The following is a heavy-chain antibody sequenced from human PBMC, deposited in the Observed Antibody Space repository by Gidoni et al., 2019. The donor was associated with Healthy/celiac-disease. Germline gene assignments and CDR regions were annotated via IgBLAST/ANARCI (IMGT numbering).Heavy chain of an antibody. Sequence: QLQLQESGQGLAKPSETLSITCTVSGGAISSRSYYWGWIRQSPEKGLEWIGSIYYSGCTYYNPSLKSRVTISVDTSKNQFSLKLSSVTAADTAVYYCARGEHCSGGSCYLEGWFDPWGQGTLVTVSS. CDR2: IYYSGCT. CDR1: GGAISSRSYY. D-gene: IGHD2-15*01. CDR3: ARGEHCSGGSCYLEGWFDP. V-gene: IGHV4-39*01. J-gene: IGHJ5*02.